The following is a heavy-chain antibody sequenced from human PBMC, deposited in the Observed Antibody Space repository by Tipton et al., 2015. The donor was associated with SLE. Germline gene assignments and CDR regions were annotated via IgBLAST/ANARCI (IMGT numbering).Heavy chain of an antibody. CDR1: GFTFSSYA. Sequence: GSLRLSCSASGFTFSSYAMSWVRQAPGKGLEWVSAISGSGGSTYYADSVKGRFTISRDNSKNTLYLQMNSLRAEDTAVYYCARIAVAGGDAFDIWGQGTMVTVSS. CDR2: ISGSGGST. D-gene: IGHD6-19*01. V-gene: IGHV3-23*01. CDR3: ARIAVAGGDAFDI. J-gene: IGHJ3*02.